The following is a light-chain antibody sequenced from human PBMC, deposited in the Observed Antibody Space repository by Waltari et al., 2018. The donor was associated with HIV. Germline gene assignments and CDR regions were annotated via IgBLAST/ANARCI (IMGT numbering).Light chain of an antibody. Sequence: DIQMTQSPSSVSASVGDRVTITCRASQDISSWLAWYQQKPGKAPKLLIYAASSLQSGVPARFSGSGAGTDFALTISSLQPEDVATYYCLQANSFPLTFGGGTKVEIK. CDR3: LQANSFPLT. CDR1: QDISSW. CDR2: AAS. V-gene: IGKV1D-12*01. J-gene: IGKJ4*02.